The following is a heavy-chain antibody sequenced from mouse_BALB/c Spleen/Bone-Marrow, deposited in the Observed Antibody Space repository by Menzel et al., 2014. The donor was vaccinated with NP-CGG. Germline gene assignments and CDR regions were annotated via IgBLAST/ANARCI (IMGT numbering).Heavy chain of an antibody. CDR2: INPDSSTI. Sequence: EVKLQESGGGLVQPGGSLKLSCAASGFDFSRYWRSWVRPAPGKGLEWIGEINPDSSTINYTRSRKDKFIISRDNAKNTLYLQMSKVRSEDTALYGCARLSYYERFAYWGQGTLVTVSS. CDR1: GFDFSRYW. CDR3: ARLSYYERFAY. V-gene: IGHV4-1*02. J-gene: IGHJ3*01. D-gene: IGHD1-1*01.